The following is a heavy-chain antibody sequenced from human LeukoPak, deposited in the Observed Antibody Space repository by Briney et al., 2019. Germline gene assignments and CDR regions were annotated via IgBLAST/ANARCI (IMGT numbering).Heavy chain of an antibody. CDR1: GYTLSGYY. J-gene: IGHJ4*02. CDR2: ISPNSGVT. V-gene: IGHV1-2*06. CDR3: ARDSSEILPLGY. Sequence: GASVKVSCKATGYTLSGYYIHWVRQAPGQGLEWMGRISPNSGVTNYTQRFQGRVTMTRDASTSTAFMELSSLRSDDTAVYYCARDSSEILPLGYWGQGTLVTVSS.